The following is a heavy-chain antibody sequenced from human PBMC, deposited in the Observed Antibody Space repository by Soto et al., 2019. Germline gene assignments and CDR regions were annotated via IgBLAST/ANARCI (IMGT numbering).Heavy chain of an antibody. D-gene: IGHD6-19*01. CDR3: ARDVVTAVAGSVNWFDP. CDR2: IRYDGTKK. V-gene: IGHV3-33*01. Sequence: QVQLVESGGGVVQSGRSLTLSCAASGFSLRTYGIHWIRRAPGKGLEWVAFIRYDGTKKFYANSVKGRSTISKDNSNNILYLQMSGLRAEDTAVYYCARDVVTAVAGSVNWFDPWAQGTLVTVSS. J-gene: IGHJ5*02. CDR1: GFSLRTYG.